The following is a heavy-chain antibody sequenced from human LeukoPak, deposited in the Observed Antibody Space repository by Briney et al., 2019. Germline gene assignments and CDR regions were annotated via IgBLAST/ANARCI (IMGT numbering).Heavy chain of an antibody. V-gene: IGHV3-30*04. J-gene: IGHJ4*02. Sequence: GGSLRLSCAASRFTFSRYAMHWVRQAPPKGLEWGAFISYDGSNEYYADSVKGRFTISRDNSKNPLYLQMNSLTAEDTAVYYCASEFYGLGSYYEEFDYWGQGTLVTVSS. CDR1: RFTFSRYA. CDR2: ISYDGSNE. CDR3: ASEFYGLGSYYEEFDY. D-gene: IGHD3-10*01.